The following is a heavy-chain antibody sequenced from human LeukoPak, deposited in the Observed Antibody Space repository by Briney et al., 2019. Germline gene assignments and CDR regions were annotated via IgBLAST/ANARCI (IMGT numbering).Heavy chain of an antibody. V-gene: IGHV4-59*01. J-gene: IGHJ4*02. CDR1: GGSIIGYH. CDR2: MYYTGST. Sequence: SETLSLTCTVSGGSIIGYHWSWIRQPPGKGLEWIGYMYYTGSTNYNPSLKSRVTISVDTSKSQFSLNLSSVTAADTAVYYCAGSGTFDQWGQGTLVTVSS. D-gene: IGHD1-26*01. CDR3: AGSGTFDQ.